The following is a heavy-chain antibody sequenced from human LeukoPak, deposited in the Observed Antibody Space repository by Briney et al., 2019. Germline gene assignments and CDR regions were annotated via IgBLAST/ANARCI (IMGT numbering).Heavy chain of an antibody. CDR2: SSVYNGNT. Sequence: ASVKLSCKASGYTFTSYGISWIRPAPGQGLGWIGWSSVYNGNTNYAPKLPGRVTMTTDTSTSTASIEPRRLRSHHTAVYYCARDRQSELYYYDSSGYIHVFDIWGQGTMVTVSS. J-gene: IGHJ3*02. CDR1: GYTFTSYG. V-gene: IGHV1-18*01. D-gene: IGHD3-22*01. CDR3: ARDRQSELYYYDSSGYIHVFDI.